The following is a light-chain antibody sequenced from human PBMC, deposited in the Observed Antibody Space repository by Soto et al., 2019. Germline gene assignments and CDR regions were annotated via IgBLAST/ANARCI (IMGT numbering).Light chain of an antibody. CDR3: QQYNNWPPHT. V-gene: IGKV3D-15*01. J-gene: IGKJ1*01. CDR2: GAS. Sequence: EIVMTHSPATLSVSPGERAALSSSASQSVSSNLAWYQQTPGQAPRLLIYGASTRATGIPARFSGSGSGTEFTLTISSLQSEDFAVYYCQQYNNWPPHTFGQGTKVDIK. CDR1: QSVSSN.